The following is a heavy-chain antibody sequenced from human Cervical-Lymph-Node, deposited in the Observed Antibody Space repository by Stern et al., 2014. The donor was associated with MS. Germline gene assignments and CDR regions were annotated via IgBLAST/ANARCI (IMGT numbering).Heavy chain of an antibody. CDR3: ARVGRGYISGYSFDY. CDR2: IHNGGAT. CDR1: GFTVSSSY. D-gene: IGHD5-18*01. J-gene: IGHJ4*02. Sequence: EVQLVESGGGLIQPGGSLRLSCAASGFTVSSSYMRWVRQAPGKGLEWVSAIHNGGATYYADSVKGRFTISRDNSKNTLYFQMSSLRAEDTAVYYCARVGRGYISGYSFDYWAQGTLVTVSS. V-gene: IGHV3-53*01.